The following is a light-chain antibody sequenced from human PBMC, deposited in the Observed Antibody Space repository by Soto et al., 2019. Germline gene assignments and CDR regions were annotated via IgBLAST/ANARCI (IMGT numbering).Light chain of an antibody. CDR1: QSISSW. V-gene: IGKV1-27*01. CDR3: QKYNSAPPWT. Sequence: DIQMTQSPSTLSGSVGDRFTITCRASQSISSWLAWYQQKPGKAPKLXXYAASTLQSGVPSRFSGSGSGTDFTLTISSLQPEDVATYYGQKYNSAPPWTFGQGTKVDIK. J-gene: IGKJ1*01. CDR2: AAS.